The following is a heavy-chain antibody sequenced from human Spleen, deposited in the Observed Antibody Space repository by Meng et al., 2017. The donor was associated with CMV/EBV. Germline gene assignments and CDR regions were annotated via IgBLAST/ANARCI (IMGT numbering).Heavy chain of an antibody. J-gene: IGHJ6*02. CDR3: AGAGRGDYLDV. CDR2: IYYTGST. CDR1: GFIFTNYW. Sequence: GSLRLSCAASGFIFTNYWMSWIRQPPGKGLEWIGYIYYTGSTNYIPSLKSRVTVSLDTSKNQFSLKLSSMTAADTAVYYCAGAGRGDYLDVWGQGTTVTVSS. D-gene: IGHD5-12*01. V-gene: IGHV4-59*01.